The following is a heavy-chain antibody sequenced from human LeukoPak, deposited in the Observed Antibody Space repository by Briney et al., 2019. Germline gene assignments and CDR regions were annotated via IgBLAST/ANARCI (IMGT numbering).Heavy chain of an antibody. Sequence: ASVKVSCKASGYTFTSYDINWVRQATGQGLEWMGWMNPNSGNTGYVQKFQGRVTMTRNTSISTAYMELSSLRSEDTAVYYCARDGGYYDFWSGYYWGQGTLVTVS. J-gene: IGHJ4*02. V-gene: IGHV1-8*01. CDR1: GYTFTSYD. CDR3: ARDGGYYDFWSGYY. CDR2: MNPNSGNT. D-gene: IGHD3-3*01.